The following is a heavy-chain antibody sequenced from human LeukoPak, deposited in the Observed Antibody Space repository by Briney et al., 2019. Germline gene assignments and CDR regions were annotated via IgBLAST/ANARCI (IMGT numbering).Heavy chain of an antibody. J-gene: IGHJ6*02. D-gene: IGHD3-3*01. CDR3: ARDSTYYDFWSGYYVSHGMDV. Sequence: GGSLRLSSAPSRFTLRSYVMHSVRQAPGKGLEWVTLICHNGSNKYYAESVKGRFSISRDNSKNTLYLQMNSLRAEDTAVYYCARDSTYYDFWSGYYVSHGMDVWGQGTTVTVSS. V-gene: IGHV3-33*01. CDR2: ICHNGSNK. CDR1: RFTLRSYV.